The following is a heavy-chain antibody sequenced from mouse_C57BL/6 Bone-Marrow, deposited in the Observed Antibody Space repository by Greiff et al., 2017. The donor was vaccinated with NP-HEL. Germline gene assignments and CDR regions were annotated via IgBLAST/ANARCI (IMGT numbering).Heavy chain of an antibody. D-gene: IGHD1-1*01. CDR2: IDPEDGET. J-gene: IGHJ2*01. V-gene: IGHV14-2*01. Sequence: VQLQQSGAELMKPGASVKLSCTASGFNIKDYYMHWVKQRTEQGLEWIGRIDPEDGETKYAPKFQGKATITADTSSNTAYLQLSSLTSEDTAVYYCARSITTVVGDGKFDYWGQGTTLTVSS. CDR1: GFNIKDYY. CDR3: ARSITTVVGDGKFDY.